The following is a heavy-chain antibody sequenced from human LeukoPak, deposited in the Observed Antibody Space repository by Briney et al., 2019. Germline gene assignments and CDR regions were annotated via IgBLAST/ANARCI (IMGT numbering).Heavy chain of an antibody. V-gene: IGHV3-23*01. CDR1: GFTFSRFG. J-gene: IGHJ4*02. D-gene: IGHD3-22*01. CDR2: ISSSGDDT. Sequence: GGSLRLSCAVSGFTFSRFGMSWVRQAPGKGLEWVSTISSSGDDTYYADSVKGRFTMSRDNSKNTLFLQMNSLRAEDTAVYYCAKDRVVVTSSFDYWGQGTLVTVSS. CDR3: AKDRVVVTSSFDY.